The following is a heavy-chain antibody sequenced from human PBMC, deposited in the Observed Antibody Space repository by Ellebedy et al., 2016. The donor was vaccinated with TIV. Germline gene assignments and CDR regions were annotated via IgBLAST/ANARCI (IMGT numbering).Heavy chain of an antibody. Sequence: GGSLRLXXAASGFTFSSYAMHWVRQTPGKGLEWVSGISWNSGSIGYADSVKGRFTISRDNAKNSLYLQMNSLRAEDTAVYYCARDGSGGLWFGELDYWGQGTLVTVSS. J-gene: IGHJ4*02. CDR3: ARDGSGGLWFGELDY. D-gene: IGHD3-10*01. V-gene: IGHV3-9*01. CDR1: GFTFSSYA. CDR2: ISWNSGSI.